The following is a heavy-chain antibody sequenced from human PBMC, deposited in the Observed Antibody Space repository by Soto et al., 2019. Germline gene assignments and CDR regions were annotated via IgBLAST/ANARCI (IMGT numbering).Heavy chain of an antibody. D-gene: IGHD2-2*01. J-gene: IGHJ6*02. CDR3: ATLPAAIDFYGSDV. CDR1: GGSVSISTYY. V-gene: IGHV4-39*01. Sequence: SETLSLTCSVSGGSVSISTYYWAWVRQTPGKGLEWLGSIIHSGSTYYNPSLKSRLTLSVDTSEDQFSLNLSSVTATDTGVYYCATLPAAIDFYGSDVWGPGTTVTVSS. CDR2: IIHSGST.